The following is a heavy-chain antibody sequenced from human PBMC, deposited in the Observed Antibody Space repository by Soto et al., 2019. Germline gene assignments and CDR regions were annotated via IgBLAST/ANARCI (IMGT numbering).Heavy chain of an antibody. CDR1: GFTFSSYA. J-gene: IGHJ4*02. V-gene: IGHV3-23*01. CDR2: ISGSGGST. Sequence: QPGGSLRLSCAASGFTFSSYAMSWVRQAPGKGLEWVSAISGSGGSTYYADSVKGRFTISRDNSKNTLYLQMNSLRAEDTAVYYCANQPETTIFGVVIPNPFDYWGQGTQVTVSS. D-gene: IGHD3-3*01. CDR3: ANQPETTIFGVVIPNPFDY.